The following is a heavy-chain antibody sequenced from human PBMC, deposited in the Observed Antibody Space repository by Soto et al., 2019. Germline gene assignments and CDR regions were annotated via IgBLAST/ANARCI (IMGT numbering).Heavy chain of an antibody. CDR1: GGTFSSYT. Sequence: GASVKVSCKASGGTFSSYTISWVRQAPGQGLEWMGRIIPILGIANYAQKFQGRVTITADKSTSTAYMELSSLRSEDTAVYYCARDNASSGWRLQEYFQHWGQGTLVTVSS. D-gene: IGHD6-19*01. CDR2: IIPILGIA. CDR3: ARDNASSGWRLQEYFQH. V-gene: IGHV1-69*04. J-gene: IGHJ1*01.